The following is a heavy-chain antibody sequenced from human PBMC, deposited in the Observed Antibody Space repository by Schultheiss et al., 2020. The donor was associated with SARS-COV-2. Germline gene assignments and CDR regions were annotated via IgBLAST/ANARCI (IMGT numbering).Heavy chain of an antibody. CDR2: IIPIFGTA. V-gene: IGHV1-69*13. CDR1: GGTFSSYA. CDR3: VRAPEYQLFWYFDL. Sequence: SVKVSCKASGGTFSSYAISWVRQAPGQGLEWMGGIIPIFGTANYAQKFQGRVTITADESTSTAYMELSSLRSEDMVVYSCVRAPEYQLFWYFDLWGRGTLVTVSS. D-gene: IGHD2-2*01. J-gene: IGHJ2*01.